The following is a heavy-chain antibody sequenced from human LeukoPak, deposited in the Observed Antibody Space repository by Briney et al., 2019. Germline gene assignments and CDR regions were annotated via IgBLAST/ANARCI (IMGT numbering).Heavy chain of an antibody. CDR2: INHSGST. D-gene: IGHD2-2*01. CDR3: ARGKGGYCSSTSCNWFDP. V-gene: IGHV4-34*01. J-gene: IGHJ5*02. CDR1: GGSFSGYY. Sequence: SETLSLTCAVYGGSFSGYYWSWIRQPPGKGLEWIGEINHSGSTNYNPSLKSRVTISVDTSKNQFSLKLSSVTAADTAVYYCARGKGGYCSSTSCNWFDPWGQGTLVTVSS.